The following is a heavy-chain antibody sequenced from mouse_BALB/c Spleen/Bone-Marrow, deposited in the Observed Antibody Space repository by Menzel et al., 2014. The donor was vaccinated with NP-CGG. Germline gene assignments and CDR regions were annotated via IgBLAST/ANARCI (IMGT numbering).Heavy chain of an antibody. J-gene: IGHJ2*01. CDR2: INPNNGGT. Sequence: SGAELVKPGTSVKLSCKASVYTFTSHYIYWVKQRPGQVLKWIGEINPNNGGTNFNEKFKSKATLTVDKSSSTAYMQLSSLTSEDSAVYYSTRLSFIRGYFDYWGQGTPLTVSS. CDR3: TRLSFIRGYFDY. CDR1: VYTFTSHY. D-gene: IGHD1-1*01. V-gene: IGHV1S81*02.